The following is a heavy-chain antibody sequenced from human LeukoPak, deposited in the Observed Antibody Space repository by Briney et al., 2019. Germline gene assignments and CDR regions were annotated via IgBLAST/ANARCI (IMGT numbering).Heavy chain of an antibody. J-gene: IGHJ6*03. CDR3: ARDPRAVPAAMSYYYYYYMDV. D-gene: IGHD2-2*01. Sequence: ASVKVSCKASGYTFTSYYMHWVRQAPGQGLEWMGIINPSGGSTSYAQKFQGRVTMTRDTSISTAYMELSRLRSDDTAVYYCARDPRAVPAAMSYYYYYYMDVWGKGTTVTVSS. V-gene: IGHV1-46*01. CDR2: INPSGGST. CDR1: GYTFTSYY.